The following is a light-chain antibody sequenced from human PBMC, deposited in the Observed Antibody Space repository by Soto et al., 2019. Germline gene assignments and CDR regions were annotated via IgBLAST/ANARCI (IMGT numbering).Light chain of an antibody. V-gene: IGKV1-5*01. CDR2: DAS. J-gene: IGKJ1*01. CDR3: QQYNSYSPL. Sequence: DIQMTQSPSTLSASVGDTVTITCRASQNIKTWLAWHQQKPGKAPKLLIFDASTLESGVPSRFSGSGSGTEFTLTINSLQPDDFATYYCQQYNSYSPLFGQGTKVEIK. CDR1: QNIKTW.